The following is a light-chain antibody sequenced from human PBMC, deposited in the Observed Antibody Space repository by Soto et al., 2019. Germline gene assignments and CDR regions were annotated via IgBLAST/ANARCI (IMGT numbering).Light chain of an antibody. CDR2: GNS. Sequence: QSVLTQPPSVSGAPGQRVTISCTGSSSNIGAGYDVHWYQQLPGTAPKLLIYGNSNRPSGVPDRFSGSKSGTSASLAITGLQAEDEADYYCQSYDSSLSGHNYVFGTGTQLTVL. J-gene: IGLJ1*01. CDR1: SSNIGAGYD. V-gene: IGLV1-40*01. CDR3: QSYDSSLSGHNYV.